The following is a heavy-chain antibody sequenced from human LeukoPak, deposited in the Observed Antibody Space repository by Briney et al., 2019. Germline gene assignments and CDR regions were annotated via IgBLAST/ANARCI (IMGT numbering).Heavy chain of an antibody. J-gene: IGHJ6*02. D-gene: IGHD3-9*01. CDR2: IWYDGSNK. V-gene: IGHV3-33*01. CDR3: ARDLSYYGMDV. Sequence: PGRSLRLSCAASGFTFSSYGIHWVRQAPGKGLEWVAIIWYDGSNKYYADSVKGRFTISRDNSKNTLYLQMNSLRAEDTAVYYCARDLSYYGMDVWGQGTTVTVSS. CDR1: GFTFSSYG.